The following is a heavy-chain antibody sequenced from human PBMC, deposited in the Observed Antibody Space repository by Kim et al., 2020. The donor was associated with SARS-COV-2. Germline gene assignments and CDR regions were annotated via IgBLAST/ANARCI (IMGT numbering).Heavy chain of an antibody. V-gene: IGHV4-34*01. Sequence: SETLSLTCAVYGGSFSGYYWSWIRQPPGKGLEWIGEINHSGSTNYNPPLKSRVTISVDTSKNQFSLKLSSVTAADTAVYYCARGTITMIVVVIIPYYYYYMDVWGKGPTVTVSS. J-gene: IGHJ6*03. D-gene: IGHD3-22*01. CDR3: ARGTITMIVVVIIPYYYYYMDV. CDR1: GGSFSGYY. CDR2: INHSGST.